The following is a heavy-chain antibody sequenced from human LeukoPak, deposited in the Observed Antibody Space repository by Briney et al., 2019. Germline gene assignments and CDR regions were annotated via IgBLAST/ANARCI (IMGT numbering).Heavy chain of an antibody. CDR2: IWYDGSNK. Sequence: GGSLRLSCATSGFTFRSHAMHWVRQSPGKGLEWVAQIWYDGSNKYYADSVKGRFTISRDNSKNTLYLQMNSLRAEDTAVYYCARDAVVKGCFDYWGQGTLVTVSS. D-gene: IGHD3-22*01. J-gene: IGHJ4*02. CDR3: ARDAVVKGCFDY. V-gene: IGHV3-30*02. CDR1: GFTFRSHA.